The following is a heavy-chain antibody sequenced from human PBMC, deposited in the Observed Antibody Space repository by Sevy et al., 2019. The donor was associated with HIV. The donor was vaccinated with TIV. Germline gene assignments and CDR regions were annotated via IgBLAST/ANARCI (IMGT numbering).Heavy chain of an antibody. Sequence: SETLSLTCTVSGGSISSYYWSWIRQPPGKGLEWIGYIYYSGSTNYYPSLKSRGTISVDTSKNQVSMNLGSVNAADTAVYYCARHISSTIFGVVAHYYYYGMDVRGQGTTVTVSS. CDR3: ARHISSTIFGVVAHYYYYGMDV. V-gene: IGHV4-59*08. J-gene: IGHJ6*02. CDR1: GGSISSYY. CDR2: IYYSGST. D-gene: IGHD3-3*01.